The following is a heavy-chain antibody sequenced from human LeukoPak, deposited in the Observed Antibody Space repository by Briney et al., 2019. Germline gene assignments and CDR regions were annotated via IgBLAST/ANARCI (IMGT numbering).Heavy chain of an antibody. CDR3: AKDPGLRYFDWLLREVDY. CDR2: ISGSGGST. Sequence: GGSLRLSCAASGFTFSSYAMSWVRQAPGKGLEWVSAISGSGGSTYYADSVKGRFTISRDNSKNTLYLQMNSLRAEDTAVYYCAKDPGLRYFDWLLREVDYWGQGTLVTVSS. J-gene: IGHJ4*02. V-gene: IGHV3-23*01. D-gene: IGHD3-9*01. CDR1: GFTFSSYA.